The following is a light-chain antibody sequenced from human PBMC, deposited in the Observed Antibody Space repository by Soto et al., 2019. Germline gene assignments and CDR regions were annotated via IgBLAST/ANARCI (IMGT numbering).Light chain of an antibody. V-gene: IGKV2-28*01. Sequence: VMTQSPLSLPVTPGEPASISCRSSQSLLHSNGYNYLDWYLQKPGQSPQLLIYLCSNRASGVPDRFSGSGSGTDFTLKISRVEAEDVGVYYCMQALQSPWTFGQGTKVEIK. CDR2: LCS. CDR3: MQALQSPWT. CDR1: QSLLHSNGYNY. J-gene: IGKJ1*01.